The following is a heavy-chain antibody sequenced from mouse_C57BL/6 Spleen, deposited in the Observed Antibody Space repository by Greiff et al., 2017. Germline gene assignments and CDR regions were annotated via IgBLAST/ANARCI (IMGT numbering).Heavy chain of an antibody. V-gene: IGHV3-6*01. D-gene: IGHD2-1*01. CDR2: ISYDGSN. J-gene: IGHJ2*01. Sequence: EVKLQESGPGLVKPSPSLSLTCSVTGYSITSGYYWNWIRQFPGNKLEWMGYISYDGSNNYNPSLKNRISITSDKSKNQFFLKLNSVTTEDTATYYCARAYGNYAVFDYWGQGTTLT. CDR3: ARAYGNYAVFDY. CDR1: GYSITSGYY.